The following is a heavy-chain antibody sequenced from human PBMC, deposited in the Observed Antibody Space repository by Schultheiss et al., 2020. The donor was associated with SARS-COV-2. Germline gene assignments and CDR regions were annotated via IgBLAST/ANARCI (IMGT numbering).Heavy chain of an antibody. Sequence: GGSLRLSCATSGLAFSISWMSWVRQAPGKGLEWVSSISSSSSYIYYADSVKGRFTISRDDSENTLYLQMNSLRAEDTAVYYCARDGGYCGDDCFSDAFDIWGQGTLVTVSS. CDR2: ISSSSSYI. CDR3: ARDGGYCGDDCFSDAFDI. CDR1: GLAFSISW. D-gene: IGHD2-21*01. J-gene: IGHJ3*02. V-gene: IGHV3-21*01.